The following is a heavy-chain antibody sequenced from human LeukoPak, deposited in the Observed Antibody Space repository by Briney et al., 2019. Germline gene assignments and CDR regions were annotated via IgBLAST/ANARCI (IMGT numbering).Heavy chain of an antibody. CDR1: GGSIGSSY. Sequence: SETLSLTCTVSGGSIGSSYWSWNRQPAEKGLEWIGRFFTGGSTYYNPSLESRVTMSVDTSKNQFSLNLSSVTAADTAVYFCARGSGVAVGMDVWGQGTTVIVSS. V-gene: IGHV4-4*07. D-gene: IGHD6-19*01. CDR2: FFTGGST. CDR3: ARGSGVAVGMDV. J-gene: IGHJ6*02.